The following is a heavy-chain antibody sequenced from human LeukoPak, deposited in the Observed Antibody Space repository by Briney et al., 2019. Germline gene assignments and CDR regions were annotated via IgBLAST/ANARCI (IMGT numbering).Heavy chain of an antibody. Sequence: PSETLSLTFTVSGGSISSYYWSWIRQPAGKGLEWIGRIYTSGSTNYNPSLKSRVTMSVDTSKSQFSLKLSSVTAADTAVYYCARSDIVVVPAATHYYGMDVWGQGTTVTVSS. V-gene: IGHV4-4*07. CDR2: IYTSGST. CDR3: ARSDIVVVPAATHYYGMDV. CDR1: GGSISSYY. J-gene: IGHJ6*02. D-gene: IGHD2-2*01.